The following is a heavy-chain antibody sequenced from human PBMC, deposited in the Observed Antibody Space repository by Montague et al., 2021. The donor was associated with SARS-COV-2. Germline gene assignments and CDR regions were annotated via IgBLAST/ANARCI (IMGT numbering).Heavy chain of an antibody. D-gene: IGHD3-3*01. CDR3: ARQPTRGITIFGVVTDYGMDV. CDR1: GGSISSSSYY. V-gene: IGHV4-39*01. CDR2: MYYSGST. Sequence: SETLSLTCTVSGGSISSSSYYWGWIRQPPGKGLEWIGYMYYSGSTYYNPSLKSRVTISVDTSKNQFSLKLSSVTAADTAVYYCARQPTRGITIFGVVTDYGMDVWGQGTTVTVSS. J-gene: IGHJ6*02.